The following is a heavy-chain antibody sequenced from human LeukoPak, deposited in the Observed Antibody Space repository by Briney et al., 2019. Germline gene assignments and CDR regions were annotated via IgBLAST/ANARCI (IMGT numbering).Heavy chain of an antibody. Sequence: GGSLRLSCAASGFTFSNYGMHWVRQAPGKGLEWVAVIWYDGGNKYYADSVKGRFTISRDNSKNTLYLQMNSLRAEDTAVYYCARDLWTQWSSVASDIWGQGTMVTVSS. CDR2: IWYDGGNK. J-gene: IGHJ3*02. V-gene: IGHV3-33*01. D-gene: IGHD6-19*01. CDR1: GFTFSNYG. CDR3: ARDLWTQWSSVASDI.